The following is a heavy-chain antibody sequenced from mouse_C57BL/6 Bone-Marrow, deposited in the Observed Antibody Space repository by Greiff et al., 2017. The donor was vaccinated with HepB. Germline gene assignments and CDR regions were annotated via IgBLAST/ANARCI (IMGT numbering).Heavy chain of an antibody. CDR1: GYTFTSYG. D-gene: IGHD1-2*01. CDR2: IYPRSGNT. Sequence: QVQLKQSGAELARPGASVKLSCKASGYTFTSYGISWVKQRTGQGLEWIGEIYPRSGNTYYNEKFKGKATLIADKSSSTAYMELRSLTSEDSAVYFCARACLRRLFAYWGQGTLVTVSA. CDR3: ARACLRRLFAY. V-gene: IGHV1-81*01. J-gene: IGHJ3*01.